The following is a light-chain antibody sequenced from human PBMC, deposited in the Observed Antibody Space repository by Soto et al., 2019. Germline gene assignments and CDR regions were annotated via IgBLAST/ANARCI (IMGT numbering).Light chain of an antibody. CDR2: SNN. CDR3: AAWDDSLNGHV. J-gene: IGLJ1*01. Sequence: QAVLTQPPSASGTPGQRVTVSCSGSSSSIGSNTVNWYQQLPGTAPKLLIYSNNQRPSGVPDRFSGSKSGTSASLAISGLQSKDEADYYCAAWDDSLNGHVFGTGTKLTVL. CDR1: SSSIGSNT. V-gene: IGLV1-44*01.